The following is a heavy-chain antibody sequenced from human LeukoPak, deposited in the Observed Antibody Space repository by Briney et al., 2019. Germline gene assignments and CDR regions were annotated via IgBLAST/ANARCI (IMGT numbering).Heavy chain of an antibody. CDR1: GFTFSTYA. D-gene: IGHD6-19*01. CDR3: AKDQRYSSGWYDY. Sequence: GGSLRLSCAASGFTFSTYAMSWVRQAPGEGLEWVSDISGSGGSAYYADFVKGRFTISRDNSKNTLYLQMNSLRAEDTAVYYCAKDQRYSSGWYDYWGQGTLVTVSS. V-gene: IGHV3-23*01. CDR2: ISGSGGSA. J-gene: IGHJ4*02.